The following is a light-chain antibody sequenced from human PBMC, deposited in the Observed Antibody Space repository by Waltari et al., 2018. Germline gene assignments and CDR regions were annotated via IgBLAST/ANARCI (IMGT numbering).Light chain of an antibody. J-gene: IGKJ4*01. CDR1: QSVDTY. CDR3: QQRSSWFT. Sequence: EIVLTQSPGTLSLSPGESATLSCRASQSVDTYLAWYQKKPGQAPRLLIYDAATGATGIPARFSGSGSGTDFTLTISSLEPEDFAVYYCQQRSSWFTFGGVTKVEV. CDR2: DAA. V-gene: IGKV3-11*01.